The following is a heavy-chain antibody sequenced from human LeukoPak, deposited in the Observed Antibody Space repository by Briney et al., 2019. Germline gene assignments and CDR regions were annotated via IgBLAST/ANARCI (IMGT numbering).Heavy chain of an antibody. V-gene: IGHV1-18*01. J-gene: IGHJ3*02. CDR3: ARASRWNPLDAFDI. Sequence: GASVKVSCKASGYTFTSYGISWVRQAPGQGLEWMGWISAYNGNTNYAQKLQGRVTMTTDTSTSTAYMELRSLRSDDTAVYYCARASRWNPLDAFDIWGQGTMVTVSS. D-gene: IGHD1-1*01. CDR1: GYTFTSYG. CDR2: ISAYNGNT.